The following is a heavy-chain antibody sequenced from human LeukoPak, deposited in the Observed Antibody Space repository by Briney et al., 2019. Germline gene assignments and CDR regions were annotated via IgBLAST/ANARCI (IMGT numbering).Heavy chain of an antibody. CDR2: MNPNSGNT. J-gene: IGHJ4*02. V-gene: IGHV1-8*03. CDR1: GYTFTSYD. D-gene: IGHD3-10*01. Sequence: ASVKVSCKASGYTFTSYDINWVRQATGQGLEWMGWMNPNSGNTGYAQKFQGRVTITRNTSISTAYMELSSLRSEDTAVYYCARGPLLLWFGEPGGFDYWGQGTLVTVSS. CDR3: ARGPLLLWFGEPGGFDY.